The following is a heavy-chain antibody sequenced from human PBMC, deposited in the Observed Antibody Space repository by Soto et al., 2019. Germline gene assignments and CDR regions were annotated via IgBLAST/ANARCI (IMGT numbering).Heavy chain of an antibody. CDR1: GFTFSNAW. V-gene: IGHV3-15*07. CDR2: IKSKTDGGTT. J-gene: IGHJ4*02. Sequence: PGGSLRLSCAASGFTFSNAWMNWVRQAPGKGLEWVGRIKSKTDGGTTDYAAPVKGRFTISRDDSKNTLYLQMNSLKTEDTAVHYCTTLTYYYDSSGYYRPFPFDYWGQGTLVTVSS. D-gene: IGHD3-22*01. CDR3: TTLTYYYDSSGYYRPFPFDY.